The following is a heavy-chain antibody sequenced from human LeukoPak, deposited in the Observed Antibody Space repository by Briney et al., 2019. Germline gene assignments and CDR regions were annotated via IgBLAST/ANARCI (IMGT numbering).Heavy chain of an antibody. CDR1: GYNFFTYG. J-gene: IGHJ3*02. V-gene: IGHV1-18*01. D-gene: IGHD3-10*01. CDR2: VSSYNDNT. Sequence: ASVKVSCKASGYNFFTYGISWVRQAPGQGLEWVGWVSSYNDNTDYAQKLQGRVTVTRDTSTNTAYMELRSLRSDDTAIYYCARVLWFGEVDTFDIWGQGTLVIVSS. CDR3: ARVLWFGEVDTFDI.